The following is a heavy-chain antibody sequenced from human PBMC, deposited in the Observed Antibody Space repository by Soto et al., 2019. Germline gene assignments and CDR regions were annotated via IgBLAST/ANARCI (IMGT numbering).Heavy chain of an antibody. CDR2: IKSKTDGGKT. V-gene: IGHV3-15*07. CDR1: GFTFSNAW. D-gene: IGHD6-19*01. CDR3: TTESIFGDDSSGWFDY. Sequence: GGSLKLSCAASGFTFSNAWMNWVRQAPGKGLEWVGRIKSKTDGGKTDYAAPVKGRFTISRHDSKNTLYLQMNSLKTEDTAVYYCTTESIFGDDSSGWFDYWGQGTLVTVSS. J-gene: IGHJ4*02.